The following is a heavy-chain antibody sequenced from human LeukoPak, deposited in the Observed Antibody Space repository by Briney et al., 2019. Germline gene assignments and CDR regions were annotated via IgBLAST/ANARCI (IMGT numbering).Heavy chain of an antibody. J-gene: IGHJ4*02. CDR1: GYTFTSYA. CDR3: ARDLRRAIDY. Sequence: ASVKVSFKASGYTFTSYAMHWVRQAPGQRLEWMGWINAGNGNTNYAQKLQGRVTMTTDTSTSTAYMELRSLRSDDTAVYYCARDLRRAIDYWGQGTLVTVSS. V-gene: IGHV1-3*01. CDR2: INAGNGNT.